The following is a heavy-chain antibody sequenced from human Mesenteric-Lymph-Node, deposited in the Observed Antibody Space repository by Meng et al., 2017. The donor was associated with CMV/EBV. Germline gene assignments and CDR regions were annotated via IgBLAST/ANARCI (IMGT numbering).Heavy chain of an antibody. CDR2: ISSSGNTV. CDR3: ARDMKGIVATSTYYYYGMDV. Sequence: GESLKISCAASGFTFSSYQMNWVRQAPGKGLEWISYISSSGNTVHYADSVKGRFTVSRDNAKNSLYLQMNSLRAEDTAVYYCARDMKGIVATSTYYYYGMDVWGQGTTVTVSS. J-gene: IGHJ6*02. D-gene: IGHD5-12*01. V-gene: IGHV3-48*03. CDR1: GFTFSSYQ.